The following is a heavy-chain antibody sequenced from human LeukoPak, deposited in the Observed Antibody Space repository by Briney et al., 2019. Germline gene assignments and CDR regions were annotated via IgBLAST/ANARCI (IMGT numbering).Heavy chain of an antibody. Sequence: GGSLRLSCAASGFTFSDYYMIWIRQAPGKGLEWVSYISSSGSTIYYADSVKGRFTISRDNAKNSLYLQMNSQRAEDTAVYYCASLTAAVKDYWGQGTLVTVSS. D-gene: IGHD6-13*01. CDR1: GFTFSDYY. CDR3: ASLTAAVKDY. V-gene: IGHV3-11*01. J-gene: IGHJ4*02. CDR2: ISSSGSTI.